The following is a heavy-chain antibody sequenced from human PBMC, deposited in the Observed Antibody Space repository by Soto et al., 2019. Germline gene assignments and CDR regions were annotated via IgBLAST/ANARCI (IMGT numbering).Heavy chain of an antibody. Sequence: QITLKESGPSLVKPTQTLTLTCTFSGFSLTTTGVGVVWIRQPPGKALEWLALIYWDDDKHYSPSLRSRLTVTTDTTKNQVVLTLTNVHPADTGTYYCAHVGGLEQWLYRLDHWGQGTLVTVAS. V-gene: IGHV2-5*02. CDR1: GFSLTTTGVG. CDR2: IYWDDDK. CDR3: AHVGGLEQWLYRLDH. D-gene: IGHD6-19*01. J-gene: IGHJ4*02.